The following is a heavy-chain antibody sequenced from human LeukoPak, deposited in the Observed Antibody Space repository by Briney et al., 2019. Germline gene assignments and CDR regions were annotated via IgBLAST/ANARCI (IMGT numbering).Heavy chain of an antibody. J-gene: IGHJ4*02. CDR3: ARVIRSGRVGRPTPPTYYFDY. CDR1: GGTFSGHA. Sequence: ASVKVSCKASGGTFSGHAINWVRQAPGQGLEWMGWINPNSGGTNYAQKFQGRVTMTRDTSISTAYMELSSLRSEDTAVYYCARVIRSGRVGRPTPPTYYFDYWGQGTLVTVSS. V-gene: IGHV1-2*02. CDR2: INPNSGGT. D-gene: IGHD6-6*01.